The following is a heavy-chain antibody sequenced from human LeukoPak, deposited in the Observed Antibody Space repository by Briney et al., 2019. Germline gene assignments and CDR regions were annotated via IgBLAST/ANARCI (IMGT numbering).Heavy chain of an antibody. D-gene: IGHD1-26*01. CDR1: GGTFSSYA. CDR3: ARDRGLIVGAAVDY. CDR2: IIPIFGTA. V-gene: IGHV1-69*05. Sequence: SVKVSCKASGGTFSSYAISWVRQAPGQGLEWMGRIIPIFGTANYAQKFQGRVTNTTDESTSTAYIELSSLRSEDTAVYYCARDRGLIVGAAVDYWGQGTLVTVSS. J-gene: IGHJ4*02.